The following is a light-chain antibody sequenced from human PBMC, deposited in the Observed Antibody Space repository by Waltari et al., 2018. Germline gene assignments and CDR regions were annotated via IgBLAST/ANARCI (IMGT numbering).Light chain of an antibody. CDR1: MSNIGNNP. CDR2: NDN. V-gene: IGLV1-44*01. Sequence: QSVLTQPPSASGTPGQSVVISCSGTMSNIGNNPGNWYQQLPGTAPKVLIYNDNQRPWGVPDRFSVSKSGPSASLAISGLQSDDEADYYCAARDDSLNVWVFGGGTKVTVL. J-gene: IGLJ3*02. CDR3: AARDDSLNVWV.